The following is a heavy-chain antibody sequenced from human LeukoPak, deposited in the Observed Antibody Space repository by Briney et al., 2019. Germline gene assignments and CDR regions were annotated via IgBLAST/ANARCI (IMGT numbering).Heavy chain of an antibody. CDR3: ARYARSLEYFDY. D-gene: IGHD1-1*01. CDR2: IYYSGST. J-gene: IGHJ4*02. V-gene: IGHV4-31*03. Sequence: PSETLSLTCTVSGGSISSGGYYWSWIRQHPGKGLEWIGYIYYSGSTYYNPSLESRVTISVDTSKNQFSLKLSSVTAADTAVYYCARYARSLEYFDYWGQGTLVTVSS. CDR1: GGSISSGGYY.